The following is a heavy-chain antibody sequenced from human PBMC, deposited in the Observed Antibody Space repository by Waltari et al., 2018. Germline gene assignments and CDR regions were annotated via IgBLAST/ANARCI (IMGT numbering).Heavy chain of an antibody. CDR2: IFSNDEK. CDR1: GFSLSNARMG. Sequence: QVTLKESGPVLVKPTETLTLTCTVSGFSLSNARMGVSWIRQPPGKALEWLAHIFSNDEKSYSTSLKSRLTISKDTSKSQVVLTMTNMDPVDTATYYCARIPPGRGYCSSTSCYGWCEGCYFDYWGQGTLVTVSS. J-gene: IGHJ4*02. CDR3: ARIPPGRGYCSSTSCYGWCEGCYFDY. V-gene: IGHV2-26*01. D-gene: IGHD2-2*01.